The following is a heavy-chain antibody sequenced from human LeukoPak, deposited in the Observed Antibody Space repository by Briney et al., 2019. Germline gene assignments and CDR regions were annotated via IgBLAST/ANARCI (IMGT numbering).Heavy chain of an antibody. V-gene: IGHV1-18*01. CDR2: ISAYNGNT. CDR3: ARDLARYYYDSSGYYGGY. Sequence: ASVKVSCKASGYTFTNYGISWVRQAPGQGLEWMGWISAYNGNTNYAQKLQGRVTMTTDTSTSTAYMELRSLRSDDTAVYYCARDLARYYYDSSGYYGGYWGQGTLVTVSS. J-gene: IGHJ4*02. D-gene: IGHD3-22*01. CDR1: GYTFTNYG.